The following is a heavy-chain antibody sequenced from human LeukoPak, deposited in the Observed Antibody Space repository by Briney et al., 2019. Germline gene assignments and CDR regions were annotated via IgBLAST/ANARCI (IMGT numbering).Heavy chain of an antibody. CDR3: AKGGGRPLGDAYDI. CDR2: IKYDGSVK. CDR1: RFTFNSYW. D-gene: IGHD1-26*01. V-gene: IGHV3-7*01. Sequence: GGSLSLSCAASRFTFNSYWMNWVSQAPGKGLEWVAIIKYDGSVKYYVDSVRGRFTISRDNARNSLYLQMHSLRAEDTAVYYCAKGGGRPLGDAYDIWGQGTMVTVSS. J-gene: IGHJ3*02.